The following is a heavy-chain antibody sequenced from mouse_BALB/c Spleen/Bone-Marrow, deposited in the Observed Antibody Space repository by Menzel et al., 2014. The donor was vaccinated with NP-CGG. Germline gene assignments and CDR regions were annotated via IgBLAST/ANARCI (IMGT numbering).Heavy chain of an antibody. Sequence: VQLQQSGAELVKPGASVKLSCTASGFNIKDTYMHWVKQRPEQGLEWIGRIDPANGNTKYDPKFQGKATITADTSSNTAYLQLSSMTSEDTAVYYGGRYRYYGSSYAMDYWGQGTSVTVSS. V-gene: IGHV14-3*02. CDR1: GFNIKDTY. D-gene: IGHD1-1*01. CDR3: GRYRYYGSSYAMDY. CDR2: IDPANGNT. J-gene: IGHJ4*01.